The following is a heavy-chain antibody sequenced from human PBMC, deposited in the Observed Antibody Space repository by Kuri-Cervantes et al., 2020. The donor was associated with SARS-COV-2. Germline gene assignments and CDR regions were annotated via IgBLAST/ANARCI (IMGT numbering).Heavy chain of an antibody. V-gene: IGHV4-59*11. J-gene: IGHJ6*03. Sequence: SETLSLTCTVSGGSISSHYRSWIRQPPGKGLEWIGYIYSGSTNYNPSLKSRVTISVDTSKNQFSLKLSSVTAADTAVYYCARFLGFYYYMDVWGKGTTVTSP. CDR1: GGSISSHY. D-gene: IGHD3-16*01. CDR2: IYSGST. CDR3: ARFLGFYYYMDV.